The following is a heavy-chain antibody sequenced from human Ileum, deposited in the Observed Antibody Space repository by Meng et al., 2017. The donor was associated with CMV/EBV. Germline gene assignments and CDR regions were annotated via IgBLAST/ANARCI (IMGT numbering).Heavy chain of an antibody. Sequence: GSLRLSCTVSGGSISSSSYYWGWIRQPPGKELEWIGSISYSGSTYYNPSLKSRVTISVDTSKNQFSLKLSSVTAADTAVYYCVDSSGWYDYWGQGALVTVSS. CDR1: GGSISSSSYY. D-gene: IGHD6-19*01. CDR3: VDSSGWYDY. CDR2: ISYSGST. J-gene: IGHJ4*02. V-gene: IGHV4-39*07.